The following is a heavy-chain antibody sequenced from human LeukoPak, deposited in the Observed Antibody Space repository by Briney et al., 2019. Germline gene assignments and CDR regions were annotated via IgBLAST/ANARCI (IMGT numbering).Heavy chain of an antibody. CDR3: ARDWGKGDY. V-gene: IGHV3-30*03. Sequence: GGSLRLSCAASGFIFSGYGMYWVRQAPGKGLEWVGIISNDGSNQYYADSVRGRFTISRDNSKNTVYLQMNDLRGEDTAVYYCARDWGKGDYWGQGTLVTVSS. J-gene: IGHJ4*02. CDR2: ISNDGSNQ. D-gene: IGHD3-16*01. CDR1: GFIFSGYG.